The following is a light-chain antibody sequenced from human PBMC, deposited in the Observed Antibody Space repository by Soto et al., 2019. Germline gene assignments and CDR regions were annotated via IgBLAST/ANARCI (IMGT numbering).Light chain of an antibody. CDR3: QQYGSSWT. V-gene: IGKV3-20*01. CDR1: XSVXSSY. CDR2: GAS. Sequence: EIVLTQSPGTLSLSPGERATLSCRASXSVXSSYLAWYQQKPGQAPRLLIYGASSRATGIPDRFSGSGSGTDFTLTISRLEPEDFAVYYCQQYGSSWTFGQGTKVEIK. J-gene: IGKJ1*01.